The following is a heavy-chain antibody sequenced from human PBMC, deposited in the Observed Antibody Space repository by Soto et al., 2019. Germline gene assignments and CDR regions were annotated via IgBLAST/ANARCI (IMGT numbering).Heavy chain of an antibody. V-gene: IGHV3-30-3*01. D-gene: IGHD6-19*01. Sequence: VRLVESGGGVVQPGRSLRLSCTASGFSFSSYAMYWFRQPPGKGLEWVAVISHDGINKHYADSVKGQVTVSRDNSNHSLDLQLNSLRGEDTAMYYCARDMYSSDYFVKWFEPWGQGTLVTVSS. J-gene: IGHJ5*02. CDR2: ISHDGINK. CDR3: ARDMYSSDYFVKWFEP. CDR1: GFSFSSYA.